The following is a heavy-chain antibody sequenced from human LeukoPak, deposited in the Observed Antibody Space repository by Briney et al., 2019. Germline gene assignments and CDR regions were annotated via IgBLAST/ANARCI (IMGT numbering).Heavy chain of an antibody. Sequence: GALRLTCAASGFTFSDYYMSWIRQAPGKGLEWVSYISSSSSYTNYADSVKGRFTISRDNAKNSLYLQMNSLRAEDTAVYYCARTAAAAFGYWGQGTLVTVSS. D-gene: IGHD6-13*01. V-gene: IGHV3-11*06. J-gene: IGHJ4*02. CDR2: ISSSSSYT. CDR3: ARTAAAAFGY. CDR1: GFTFSDYY.